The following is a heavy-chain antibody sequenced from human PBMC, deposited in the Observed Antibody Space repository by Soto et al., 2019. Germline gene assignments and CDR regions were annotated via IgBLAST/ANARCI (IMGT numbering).Heavy chain of an antibody. J-gene: IGHJ4*02. CDR2: IYYSGST. CDR1: GGSISSYY. CDR3: ARDRWGDDY. Sequence: QVQLQESGPGLVKPSETLSLTCTVSGGSISSYYWSWIRQPPGKGLEWIGYIYYSGSTNYNPSLKIRVTISVDTSKNQFSLKLSSVTAADTAVYYCARDRWGDDYWGQGTLVTVSS. V-gene: IGHV4-59*01. D-gene: IGHD3-10*01.